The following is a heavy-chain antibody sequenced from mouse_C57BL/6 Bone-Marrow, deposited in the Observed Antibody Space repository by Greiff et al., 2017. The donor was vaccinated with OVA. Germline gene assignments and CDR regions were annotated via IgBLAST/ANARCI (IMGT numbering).Heavy chain of an antibody. Sequence: EVQRVESGGGLVQPGGSMKLSCAASGFTFSDAWMDWVRQSPEQGLEWVAEIRNKANNHATYYAESVKGRFTISRDDSKSSVYLQMNSLRAEDTGIYYCTRDYGSSYGFAYGGQGTLVTVSA. V-gene: IGHV6-6*01. CDR1: GFTFSDAW. CDR2: IRNKANNHAT. D-gene: IGHD1-1*01. CDR3: TRDYGSSYGFAY. J-gene: IGHJ3*01.